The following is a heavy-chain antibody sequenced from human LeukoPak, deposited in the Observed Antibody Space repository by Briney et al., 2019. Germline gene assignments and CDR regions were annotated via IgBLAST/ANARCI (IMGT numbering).Heavy chain of an antibody. CDR1: GFTFSSYS. J-gene: IGHJ3*02. CDR2: ISSSGT. V-gene: IGHV3-23*01. D-gene: IGHD4-17*01. CDR3: AKDPNGDYIGAFDI. Sequence: GGSLRLSCAASGFTFSSYSMNWVRRAPGKGLEWVSSISSSGTQYADSVQGRFTISRDNFRNTLYLHVNSLRAEDTAVYYCAKDPNGDYIGAFDIWGQGTVVTVSS.